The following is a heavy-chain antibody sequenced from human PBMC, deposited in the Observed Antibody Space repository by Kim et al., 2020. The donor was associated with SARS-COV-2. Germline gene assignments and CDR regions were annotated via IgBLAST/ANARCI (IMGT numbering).Heavy chain of an antibody. V-gene: IGHV1-2*06. CDR3: ARLGLDYYDSSGYVYYGMDV. CDR2: INPNSGGT. D-gene: IGHD3-22*01. J-gene: IGHJ6*02. CDR1: GYTFTGYY. Sequence: ASVKVSCKASGYTFTGYYMHWVRQAPGQGLEWMGRINPNSGGTNYAQKFQGRVTMTRDTSISTAYMELSRLRSDDTAVYYCARLGLDYYDSSGYVYYGMDVWGQGTTVTVSS.